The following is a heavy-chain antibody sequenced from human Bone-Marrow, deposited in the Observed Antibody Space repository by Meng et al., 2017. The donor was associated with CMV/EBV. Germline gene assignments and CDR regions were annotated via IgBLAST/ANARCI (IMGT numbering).Heavy chain of an antibody. J-gene: IGHJ6*02. CDR2: ISSSSSYI. Sequence: LSLTCAASGFTFSSYSMNWVRQAPGKGLEWVSSISSSSSYIYYADSVKGRFTISRDNAKNSLYLQMNSLRAEDTAVYYCARDLKDIVVVPAAIIPPSDYYYGMDVWGQGTTVTVSS. CDR1: GFTFSSYS. V-gene: IGHV3-21*01. CDR3: ARDLKDIVVVPAAIIPPSDYYYGMDV. D-gene: IGHD2-2*02.